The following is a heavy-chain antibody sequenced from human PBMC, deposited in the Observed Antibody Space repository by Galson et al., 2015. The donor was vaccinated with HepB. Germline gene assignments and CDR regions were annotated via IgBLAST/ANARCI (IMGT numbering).Heavy chain of an antibody. V-gene: IGHV1-69*13. Sequence: SVKVSCKASGGTFSSYAISWVRQAPGQGLEWMGGIIPIFGTANYAQKFQGRVTITADESTSTAYMELSSLRSEDTAVYYCAKYYGSGSYYKGVGGPYNWFDPWGQGTLVTVSS. CDR1: GGTFSSYA. J-gene: IGHJ5*02. CDR2: IIPIFGTA. CDR3: AKYYGSGSYYKGVGGPYNWFDP. D-gene: IGHD3-10*01.